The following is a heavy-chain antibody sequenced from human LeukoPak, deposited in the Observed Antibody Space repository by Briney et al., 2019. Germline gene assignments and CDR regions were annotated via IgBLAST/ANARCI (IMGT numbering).Heavy chain of an antibody. CDR3: AKDYSSSWYFDY. CDR2: ISGSGGST. J-gene: IGHJ4*02. Sequence: GRSLRLSCAASGFTFSSYAMSWVRQDPGKGLEWVSAISGSGGSTGDADSVKGRFTISRDNSKNTLYLEMNSLRAEDTAVYFCAKDYSSSWYFDYWGQGTLVTVSS. CDR1: GFTFSSYA. V-gene: IGHV3-23*01. D-gene: IGHD6-13*01.